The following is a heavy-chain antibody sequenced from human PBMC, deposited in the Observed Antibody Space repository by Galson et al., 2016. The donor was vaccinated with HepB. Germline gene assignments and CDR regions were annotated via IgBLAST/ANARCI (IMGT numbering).Heavy chain of an antibody. CDR3: ARATRYFDWRYQYGMDV. CDR2: ISSGGYT. J-gene: IGHJ6*04. Sequence: SLRLSCAASGLSVSSDYMSWVRQALGKGLEWVAVISSGGYTYYAQSVKGLLTISRDNSKNTLYLQMNRLRAEDTAVYYCARATRYFDWRYQYGMDVWGKGTTVTVSS. V-gene: IGHV3-53*01. CDR1: GLSVSSDY. D-gene: IGHD3-9*01.